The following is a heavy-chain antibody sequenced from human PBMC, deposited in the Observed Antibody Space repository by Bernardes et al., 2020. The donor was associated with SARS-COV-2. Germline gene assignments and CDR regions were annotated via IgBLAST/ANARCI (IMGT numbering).Heavy chain of an antibody. CDR2: IYPGDSDT. D-gene: IGHD3-22*01. V-gene: IGHV5-51*01. CDR3: ARIQDYYDSSGYFDY. Sequence: GASLKISCKGSGYSFTSYWIGWVRQMPGKGLEWMGIIYPGDSDTRYSPSFQGQVTISADKSISTAYLQWSSLKASDTAMYYCARIQDYYDSSGYFDYWGQGTLVTVSS. J-gene: IGHJ4*02. CDR1: GYSFTSYW.